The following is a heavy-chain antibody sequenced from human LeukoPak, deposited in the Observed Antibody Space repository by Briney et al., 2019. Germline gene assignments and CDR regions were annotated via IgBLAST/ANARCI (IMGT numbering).Heavy chain of an antibody. D-gene: IGHD6-19*01. Sequence: ASVKVSCKASGYTFTGYYMHWVRQAPGQGLEWMGWINPNSGGTNYAQKFQGRVTMTRDTSISTAYMELSRLRSDDTAVYYCAAEKPCSSGWYWSSRWFDPWGQGTLVTVSS. CDR2: INPNSGGT. CDR3: AAEKPCSSGWYWSSRWFDP. J-gene: IGHJ5*02. CDR1: GYTFTGYY. V-gene: IGHV1-2*02.